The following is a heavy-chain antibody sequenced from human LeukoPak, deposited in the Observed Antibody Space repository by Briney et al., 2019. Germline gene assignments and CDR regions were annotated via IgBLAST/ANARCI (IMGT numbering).Heavy chain of an antibody. CDR3: AREGVYSSGWYNRFDP. V-gene: IGHV1-46*01. Sequence: ASVKVSCKASGYTFTSYYMHWVRQAPGQGLEWMGIINPSGGSTSYAQKFQGRVTMTRDMSTSTVYMELSSLRSEDTAVYYCAREGVYSSGWYNRFDPWGQGTLVTVSS. CDR2: INPSGGST. CDR1: GYTFTSYY. J-gene: IGHJ5*02. D-gene: IGHD6-19*01.